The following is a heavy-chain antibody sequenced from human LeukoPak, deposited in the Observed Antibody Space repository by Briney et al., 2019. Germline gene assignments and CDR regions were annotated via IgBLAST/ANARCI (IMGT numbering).Heavy chain of an antibody. CDR3: AKDRGRENYYYGMDV. Sequence: GGSLRLSCAASGFTFDDYAMHWVRQAPGKGLEWVSGISWNSGSIGYADSVKGRFTISRDNAKNSLYLQMNSLRVEDTALYYCAKDRGRENYYYGMDVWGQGTTVTVSS. CDR1: GFTFDDYA. D-gene: IGHD1-26*01. CDR2: ISWNSGSI. V-gene: IGHV3-9*01. J-gene: IGHJ6*02.